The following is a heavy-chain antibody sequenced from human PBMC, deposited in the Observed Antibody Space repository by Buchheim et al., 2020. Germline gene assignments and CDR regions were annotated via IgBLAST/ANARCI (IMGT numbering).Heavy chain of an antibody. Sequence: QVQLQESGPGLVKPSETLSLTCTVSGGSISSYYWSWIRQPPGKGLEWIGYIYYSGSTYYNPSLKSRVTISVDTSKNQFSLKLSSVTAADTAVYYCARGDRLLCRMWGQGTL. CDR2: IYYSGST. CDR3: ARGDRLLCRM. J-gene: IGHJ4*02. CDR1: GGSISSYY. D-gene: IGHD3-10*02. V-gene: IGHV4-30-4*01.